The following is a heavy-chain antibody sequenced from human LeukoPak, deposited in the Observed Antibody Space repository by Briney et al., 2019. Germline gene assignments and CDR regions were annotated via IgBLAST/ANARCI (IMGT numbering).Heavy chain of an antibody. CDR3: ARDVMRDDGFDI. CDR1: GFTFSSYA. V-gene: IGHV3-30*04. CDR2: ISYDGSTK. D-gene: IGHD2-21*01. Sequence: QPGRSLSLSCAASGFTFSSYAMHWVRQAPGKGLAWVAVISYDGSTKNYADSVKGRFTISRDNSKNTLYLEMNSLRAEDTAVYYCARDVMRDDGFDIWGQGTMVTVSS. J-gene: IGHJ3*02.